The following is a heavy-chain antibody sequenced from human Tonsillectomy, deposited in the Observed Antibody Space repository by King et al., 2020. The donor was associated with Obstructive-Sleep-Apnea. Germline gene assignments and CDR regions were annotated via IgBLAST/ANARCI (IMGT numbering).Heavy chain of an antibody. CDR1: GFTFSDHY. V-gene: IGHV3-72*01. CDR2: TRNKANSYTT. CDR3: ARDGRGSSHRANAFDI. Sequence: VQLVESGGGLVQPGGSLRLSCAASGFTFSDHYIDWVRQAPGKGLEWVGRTRNKANSYTTEYAASVKGRFTISRDASKTSLYLQMNSLKTEDTAVYYCARDGRGSSHRANAFDIWGQGTMVTVSS. J-gene: IGHJ3*02. D-gene: IGHD1-26*01.